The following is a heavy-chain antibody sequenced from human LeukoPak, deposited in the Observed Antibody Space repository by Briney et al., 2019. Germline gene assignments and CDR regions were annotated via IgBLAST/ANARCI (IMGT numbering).Heavy chain of an antibody. D-gene: IGHD3-10*01. CDR3: ARYMVRGDPRQDYGMDV. J-gene: IGHJ6*02. CDR1: GYTFTSYD. Sequence: ASVKVSCKASGYTFTSYDINWVRQATGQGLEWMGWMNPNSGNTGYAQKFQGRVTITADKSTSTAYMELSSLRSEDTAVYYCARYMVRGDPRQDYGMDVWGQGTTVTVSS. CDR2: MNPNSGNT. V-gene: IGHV1-8*01.